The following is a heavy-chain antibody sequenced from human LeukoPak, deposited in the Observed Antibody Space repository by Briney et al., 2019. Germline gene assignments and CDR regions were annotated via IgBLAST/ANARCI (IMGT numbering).Heavy chain of an antibody. CDR2: ISYDGSHT. J-gene: IGHJ4*02. Sequence: HPGGSLRLSCAASGFTFNSYSIHWVRQAPGKGLEWVAVISYDGSHTYYSDSVKGRFSISRDNSKNTVHLQMNSLRAEDTAVYFCARVSSRLTGIAAPTLRGAPALDYWGQGTLVTVSS. CDR3: ARVSSRLTGIAAPTLRGAPALDY. CDR1: GFTFNSYS. D-gene: IGHD6-6*01. V-gene: IGHV3-30*04.